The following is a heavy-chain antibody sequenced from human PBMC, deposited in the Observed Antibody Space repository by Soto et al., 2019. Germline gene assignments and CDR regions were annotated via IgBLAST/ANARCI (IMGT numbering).Heavy chain of an antibody. D-gene: IGHD3-16*01. Sequence: QVQLVESVGGVVQPGTSLRLSCVGSGFTFRSYVIHWVRQAPGKGLEWVALTSYDGSNNFYGDSVKGRFTISRDNSRNTVELQMYSLRLEDTALYYCARWGTTGGLDVWAQGTLVSVSS. V-gene: IGHV3-33*05. CDR1: GFTFRSYV. J-gene: IGHJ4*02. CDR2: TSYDGSNN. CDR3: ARWGTTGGLDV.